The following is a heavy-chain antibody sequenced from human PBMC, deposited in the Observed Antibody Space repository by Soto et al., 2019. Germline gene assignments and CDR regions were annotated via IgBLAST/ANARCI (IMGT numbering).Heavy chain of an antibody. CDR3: TTEHDILTGNSYYYGMDV. CDR1: GFTFSNAW. V-gene: IGHV3-15*01. Sequence: PGGSLRLSCAASGFTFSNAWMSWVRQAPGKGLEWVGRIKSKTDGGTTDYAAPVKGRFTISRDDSKNTLYLQMNSLKTEDTAVYYCTTEHDILTGNSYYYGMDVWGQGTTVTVSS. CDR2: IKSKTDGGTT. D-gene: IGHD3-9*01. J-gene: IGHJ6*02.